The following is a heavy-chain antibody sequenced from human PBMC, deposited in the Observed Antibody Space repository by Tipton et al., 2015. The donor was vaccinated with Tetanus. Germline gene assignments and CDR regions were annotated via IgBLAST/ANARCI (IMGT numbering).Heavy chain of an antibody. V-gene: IGHV4-59*01. CDR2: IYYSGST. CDR1: GGSISSYY. D-gene: IGHD4-17*01. Sequence: LRLSCTVSGGSISSYYWSWIRQPPGKGLEWIGYIYYSGSTNYNPSLKSRVTISVDTSKNQFSLKLSSVTAADTAVYYCARDRDYGDYSDAFDIWGQGTMVTVSS. CDR3: ARDRDYGDYSDAFDI. J-gene: IGHJ3*02.